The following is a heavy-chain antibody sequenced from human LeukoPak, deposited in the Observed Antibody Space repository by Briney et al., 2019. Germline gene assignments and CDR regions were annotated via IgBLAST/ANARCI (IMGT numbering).Heavy chain of an antibody. CDR1: GFTFSSYA. CDR2: ISYDGSNK. V-gene: IGHV3-30-3*02. J-gene: IGHJ4*02. CDR3: AKYYYDSSGSYYFDY. Sequence: GGSLRLSCAASGFTFSSYAMHWVRQAPGKGLEWVAVISYDGSNKYYADSVKGRFTISRDNSGNTLYLQMNSLRAEDTAVYYCAKYYYDSSGSYYFDYWGQGTLVTVSS. D-gene: IGHD3-22*01.